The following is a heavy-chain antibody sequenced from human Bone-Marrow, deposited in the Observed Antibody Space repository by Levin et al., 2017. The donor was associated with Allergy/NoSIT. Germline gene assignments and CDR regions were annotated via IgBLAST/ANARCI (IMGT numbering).Heavy chain of an antibody. J-gene: IGHJ4*02. D-gene: IGHD5-18*01. Sequence: GASVKVSCAASGFTFSKFGMHWVRQAPGKGLEWLAVISYDGSENDYAESVKGRFTISRDNSKNTLFLQMNSLRVEDTAVYYCAILPVDTAERAIDHWGQGTLVTVSS. CDR1: GFTFSKFG. CDR3: AILPVDTAERAIDH. CDR2: ISYDGSEN. V-gene: IGHV3-30*03.